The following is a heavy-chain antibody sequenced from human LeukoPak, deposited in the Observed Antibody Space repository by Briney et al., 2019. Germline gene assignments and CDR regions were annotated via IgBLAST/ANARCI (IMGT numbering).Heavy chain of an antibody. CDR3: ATPRDSSSLFDY. Sequence: GASVKISCKASGYTFTSYGISWVRQAPGQGLEWMGWISAYNGNTNYAQKFQGRVTMTEDTSTDTAYMELSSLRSEDTAVYYCATPRDSSSLFDYWGQGTLVTVSS. J-gene: IGHJ4*02. CDR2: ISAYNGNT. D-gene: IGHD6-6*01. CDR1: GYTFTSYG. V-gene: IGHV1-18*01.